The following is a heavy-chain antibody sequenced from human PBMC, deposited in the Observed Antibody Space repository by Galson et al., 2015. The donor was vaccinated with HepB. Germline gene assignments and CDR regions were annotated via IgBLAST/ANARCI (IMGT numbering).Heavy chain of an antibody. CDR1: GFTFSGYG. J-gene: IGHJ3*01. D-gene: IGHD2-8*01. CDR3: AKDRWDLLRMGAFDV. V-gene: IGHV3-23*01. CDR2: ISGSGGTT. Sequence: SLRLSCAASGFTFSGYGMTWVRQAPGKGLEWVSGISGSGGTTYYADSVKGRFIISRDNSKNTLDLQMNSLRPEDTAVYYCAKDRWDLLRMGAFDVWGQGTLVTVSS.